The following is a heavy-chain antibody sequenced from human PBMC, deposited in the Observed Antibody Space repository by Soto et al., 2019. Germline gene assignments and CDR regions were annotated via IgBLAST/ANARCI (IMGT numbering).Heavy chain of an antibody. CDR2: INPSGGST. D-gene: IGHD3-10*01. V-gene: IGHV1-46*01. CDR3: ASDKKSMGPGGNLGLYYYDGMDA. Sequence: ASVKVSCKASGYTFTSYYMHWVRQAPGQGLEWMGIINPSGGSTSYAQKFQGRVTMTRDTSTSTVYMELSSLRSEDTAVYYCASDKKSMGPGGNLGLYYYDGMDAWGQGTTVTVSS. J-gene: IGHJ6*02. CDR1: GYTFTSYY.